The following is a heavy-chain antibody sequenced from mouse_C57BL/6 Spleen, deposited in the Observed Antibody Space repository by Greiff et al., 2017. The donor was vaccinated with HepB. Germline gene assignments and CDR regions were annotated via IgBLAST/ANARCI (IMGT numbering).Heavy chain of an antibody. V-gene: IGHV1-82*01. CDR2: IYPGDGDT. Sequence: VQLQQSGPELVKPGASVKISCKASGYAFSSSWMNWVKQRPGKGLEWIGRIYPGDGDTNYNGKFKGKATLTADKSSSTAYMQLSSVTSEDSAVYFCARSGGSSYEWYFDVWGTGTTVTVSS. J-gene: IGHJ1*03. CDR1: GYAFSSSW. D-gene: IGHD1-1*01. CDR3: ARSGGSSYEWYFDV.